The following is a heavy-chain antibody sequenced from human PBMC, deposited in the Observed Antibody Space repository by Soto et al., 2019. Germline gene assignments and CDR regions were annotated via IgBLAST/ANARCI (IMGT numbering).Heavy chain of an antibody. D-gene: IGHD6-13*01. Sequence: KPSETLSLTCTVSGGSISTSSYYWGWIRQPPGKGLEWIGSIYYSGSTYYNPSLKSRVTISADTSKNQFSLKLSSVTAADTAVYYCARLIAAAGGNRAYWGQGTLVTVSS. CDR1: GGSISTSSYY. CDR3: ARLIAAAGGNRAY. V-gene: IGHV4-39*01. CDR2: IYYSGST. J-gene: IGHJ4*02.